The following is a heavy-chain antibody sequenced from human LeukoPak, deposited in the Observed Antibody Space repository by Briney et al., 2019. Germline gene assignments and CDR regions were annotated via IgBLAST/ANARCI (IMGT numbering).Heavy chain of an antibody. CDR2: VSGSGGST. J-gene: IGHJ6*03. D-gene: IGHD3-3*01. CDR1: GFTFSSYA. V-gene: IGHV3-23*01. Sequence: GGSLRLSCAASGFTFSSYAMSWVRQAPGKGLEWVSAVSGSGGSTYYADSVKGRFTISRDNSKNTLYLQMNSLRAEDTAVYYCAKGSWSGYYPYNMDVWGKGTTVTVSS. CDR3: AKGSWSGYYPYNMDV.